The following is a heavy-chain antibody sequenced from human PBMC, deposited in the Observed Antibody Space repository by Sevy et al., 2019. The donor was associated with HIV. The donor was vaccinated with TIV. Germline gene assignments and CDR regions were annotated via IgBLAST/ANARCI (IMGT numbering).Heavy chain of an antibody. CDR1: GYTLTQLS. CDR2: FDPEDGER. J-gene: IGHJ4*02. CDR3: ATGREYYEGNSGYFDY. Sequence: ASVKVSCKLSGYTLTQLSMHWVRQAPGKGLEWLGSFDPEDGERIYAQKFQGSFTMTGETSTDTAYMELSRLRSEDTAIYYCATGREYYEGNSGYFDYWGQGTLVTVSS. D-gene: IGHD3-3*01. V-gene: IGHV1-24*01.